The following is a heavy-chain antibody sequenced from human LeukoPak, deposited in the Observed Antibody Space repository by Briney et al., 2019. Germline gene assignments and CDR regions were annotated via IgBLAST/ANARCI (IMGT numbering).Heavy chain of an antibody. V-gene: IGHV3-23*01. J-gene: IGHJ4*02. CDR2: ISGSGGST. Sequence: GGSLRLSCAASGFTFSSYGMIWVRQAPGKGLEWVSGISGSGGSTYVADSVKGRFTISRDNSKNTLYLQMNSLRAEDTAVYYCAKDRGPFDYWGQGTLVTVSS. D-gene: IGHD3-10*01. CDR3: AKDRGPFDY. CDR1: GFTFSSYG.